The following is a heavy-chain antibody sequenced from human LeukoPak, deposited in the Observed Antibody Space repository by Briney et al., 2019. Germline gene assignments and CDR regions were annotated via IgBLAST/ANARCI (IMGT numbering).Heavy chain of an antibody. CDR1: GITVNTSY. CDR2: IYNSGKT. V-gene: IGHV3-53*01. J-gene: IGHJ4*02. CDR3: AKDLGDRNWYFDY. D-gene: IGHD1-1*01. Sequence: PGGSLRLSCEVSGITVNTSYLSWVRQAPGRGLEWVSVIYNSGKTFYRDSVKGRFTISRDNSKNTLYLQMNSLSAEDTAVYYCAKDLGDRNWYFDYWGQGTLVTVSS.